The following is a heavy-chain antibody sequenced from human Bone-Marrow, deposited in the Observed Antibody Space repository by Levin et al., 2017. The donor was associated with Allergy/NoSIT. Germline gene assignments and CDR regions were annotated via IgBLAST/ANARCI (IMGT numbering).Heavy chain of an antibody. J-gene: IGHJ2*01. D-gene: IGHD4-17*01. Sequence: SETLSLTCTVSGGSISSYYWSWIRQPPGKGLEWIGYIYYSGSTNYNPSLKSRVTISVDTSKNQFSLKLSSVTAADTAVYYCARGNDYGDYRPYWYFDLWGRGTLVTVSS. CDR3: ARGNDYGDYRPYWYFDL. CDR1: GGSISSYY. CDR2: IYYSGST. V-gene: IGHV4-59*08.